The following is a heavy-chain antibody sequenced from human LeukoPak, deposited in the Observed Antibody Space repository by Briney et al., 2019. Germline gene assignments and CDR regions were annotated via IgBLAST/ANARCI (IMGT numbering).Heavy chain of an antibody. J-gene: IGHJ4*02. CDR3: ASNPWFGELSGY. Sequence: PGGSLRLSCVASGFTFDDYGISWVRQAPEKGLEWVSRIHWNSGSTRYADSVKGRFTISRDNAKNSLYLQMNSLRAEDTAVYYCASNPWFGELSGYWGQGTLVTVSS. CDR1: GFTFDDYG. V-gene: IGHV3-20*04. CDR2: IHWNSGST. D-gene: IGHD3-10*01.